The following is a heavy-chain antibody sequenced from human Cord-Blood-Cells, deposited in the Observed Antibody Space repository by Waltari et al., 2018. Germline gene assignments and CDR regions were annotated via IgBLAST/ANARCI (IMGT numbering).Heavy chain of an antibody. CDR2: IYTSGST. V-gene: IGHV4-61*09. CDR1: GGSISSGSYY. D-gene: IGHD2-2*01. Sequence: QVQLQESGPGLVKPSQTLSLTCTVSGGSISSGSYYWSWIRQPAGTGREWIGYIYTSGSTNYTPSRKSRGTISVDTSRNQCSLKLSSVTAADTAVYYCARDGGPDCSSTSCYPNGFDPWGQGTLVTVSS. J-gene: IGHJ5*02. CDR3: ARDGGPDCSSTSCYPNGFDP.